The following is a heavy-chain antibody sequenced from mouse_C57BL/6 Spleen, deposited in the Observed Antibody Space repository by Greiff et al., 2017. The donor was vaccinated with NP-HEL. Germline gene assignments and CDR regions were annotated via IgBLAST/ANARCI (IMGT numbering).Heavy chain of an antibody. CDR1: GFTFSSYA. CDR3: AREEGGSRAMDY. CDR2: ISDGGSYT. Sequence: EVKLVESGGGLVKPGGSLKLSCAASGFTFSSYAMSWVRQTPEKRLEWVATISDGGSYTYYPDNVKGRFTISRDKAKNNLYLQMSHLKSEDTAMYYCAREEGGSRAMDYWGQGTSVTVSS. V-gene: IGHV5-4*01. D-gene: IGHD1-1*01. J-gene: IGHJ4*01.